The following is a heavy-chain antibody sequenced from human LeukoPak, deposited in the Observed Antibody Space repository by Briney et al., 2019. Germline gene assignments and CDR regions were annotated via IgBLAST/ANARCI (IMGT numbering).Heavy chain of an antibody. CDR3: TLIQGWGSGSYYRDF. Sequence: GGSLRLPCAASGFSISNDWMSWVRQAPGKGLEWVARVKSRSAGETTDYAAPVKGRFTISRDDSKNTLYLQMNSLKTEDTAVYYCTLIQGWGSGSYYRDFWGQGTLVTVSS. J-gene: IGHJ4*02. D-gene: IGHD3-10*01. CDR2: VKSRSAGETT. CDR1: GFSISNDW. V-gene: IGHV3-15*01.